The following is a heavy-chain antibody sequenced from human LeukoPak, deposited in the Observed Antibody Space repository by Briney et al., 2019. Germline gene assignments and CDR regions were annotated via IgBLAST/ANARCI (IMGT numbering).Heavy chain of an antibody. J-gene: IGHJ4*02. V-gene: IGHV1-8*01. Sequence: GASVKVSCKASGYTFTSYDINWVRQATGQGLEWMGWMNPNSGNTGYAQKFQGRVTMTRNTSISTAYMELSSLRSEDTAVYYCATSQKYVGTPYCFDYWGQGTLVTASS. CDR3: ATSQKYVGTPYCFDY. D-gene: IGHD7-27*01. CDR1: GYTFTSYD. CDR2: MNPNSGNT.